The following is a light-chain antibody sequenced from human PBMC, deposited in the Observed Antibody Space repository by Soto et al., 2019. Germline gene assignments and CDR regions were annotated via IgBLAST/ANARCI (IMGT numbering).Light chain of an antibody. CDR2: DDN. V-gene: IGLV6-57*02. J-gene: IGLJ1*01. Sequence: NFMLTQPHSVSESPGKTITISCTGSSGSIARNFVQWYQQRPCSAPPPGIYDDNQRPSGVPDRFSGSIDSSSNSASLTISGLKTEDEADFYCQSYDSSNHVFAAGTKVTVL. CDR1: SGSIARNF. CDR3: QSYDSSNHV.